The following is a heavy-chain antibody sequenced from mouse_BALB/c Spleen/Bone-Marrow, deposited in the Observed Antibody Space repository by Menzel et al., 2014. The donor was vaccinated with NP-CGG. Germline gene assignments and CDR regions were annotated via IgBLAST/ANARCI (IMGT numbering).Heavy chain of an antibody. CDR1: GYTFTRYW. D-gene: IGHD2-3*01. CDR3: ARWLLQYFDV. Sequence: VQLQQSGAELVKPGASVKLSCKASGYTFTRYWMHWVKQRPGQGLEWIGEINPSNGRTNYNEKFKSKATLTVGKSSNTAYMQLSSLTSEDSAVYYCARWLLQYFDVWGAGTTVTVSS. CDR2: INPSNGRT. J-gene: IGHJ1*01. V-gene: IGHV1S81*02.